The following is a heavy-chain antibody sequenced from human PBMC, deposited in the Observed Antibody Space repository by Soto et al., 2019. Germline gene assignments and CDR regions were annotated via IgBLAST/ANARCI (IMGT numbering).Heavy chain of an antibody. CDR2: ISYDGSNK. Sequence: QVQLVESGGGVVQPGRSLRLSCAASGFTFSSYGMHWVRQAPGKGLEWVAVISYDGSNKYYADSVKGRFTISRDNSKNPLYLQMNSLRAEDTAVYYCAKDQKGVYCTNGVCYNIDYWGQGTLVTVSS. D-gene: IGHD2-8*01. V-gene: IGHV3-30*18. CDR1: GFTFSSYG. CDR3: AKDQKGVYCTNGVCYNIDY. J-gene: IGHJ4*02.